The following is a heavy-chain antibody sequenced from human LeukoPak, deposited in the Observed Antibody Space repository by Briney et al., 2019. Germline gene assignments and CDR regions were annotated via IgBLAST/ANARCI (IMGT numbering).Heavy chain of an antibody. V-gene: IGHV1-18*01. J-gene: IGHJ4*02. CDR3: AKEESYYDSSGYSRY. Sequence: ASVKVSCKASGYTFTSYGISWVRQAPGQGLEWMGWISAYNGNTNYAQKLQGRVTMTTDTSTSTAYMELRSLRSDDTAVYYCAKEESYYDSSGYSRYWGQGTLVTVSS. CDR2: ISAYNGNT. D-gene: IGHD3-22*01. CDR1: GYTFTSYG.